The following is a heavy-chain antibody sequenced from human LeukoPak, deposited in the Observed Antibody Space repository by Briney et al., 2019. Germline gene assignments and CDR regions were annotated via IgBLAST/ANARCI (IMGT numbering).Heavy chain of an antibody. CDR2: ISGSGGST. J-gene: IGHJ4*02. V-gene: IGHV3-23*01. CDR1: GFTFSSYA. Sequence: GGSLRLSCAAPGFTFSSYAMSWVRQAPGKGLEWVSAISGSGGSTYYAASVKGRFTISRDNSKNTLYLQMNSLRAEDTAVYYCAKHLYDSSGSDFDYWGQGTLVTVSS. CDR3: AKHLYDSSGSDFDY. D-gene: IGHD3-22*01.